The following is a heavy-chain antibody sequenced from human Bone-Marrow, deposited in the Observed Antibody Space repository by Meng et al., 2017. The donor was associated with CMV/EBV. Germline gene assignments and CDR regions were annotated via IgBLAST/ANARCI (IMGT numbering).Heavy chain of an antibody. CDR2: ISSSSSYI. CDR3: ARDLSDCSSTSCYYYYYYGMDV. CDR1: GLTVDDNV. D-gene: IGHD2-2*01. J-gene: IGHJ6*02. Sequence: GRSLRLSCSASGLTVDDNVMSWVRQAPGKGLEWVSSISSSSSYIYYADSVKGRFTISRDNAKNSLYLQMNSLRAEDTAVYYCARDLSDCSSTSCYYYYYYGMDVWGQGTMVTVSS. V-gene: IGHV3-21*01.